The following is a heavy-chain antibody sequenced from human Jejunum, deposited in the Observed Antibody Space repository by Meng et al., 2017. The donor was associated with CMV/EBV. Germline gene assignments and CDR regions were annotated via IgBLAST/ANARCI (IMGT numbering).Heavy chain of an antibody. D-gene: IGHD5-18*01. CDR1: GFGVDRIY. Sequence: GFGVDRIYLSWVRQAPGKGLEWISVVYTGGSTYYADSVRGRFTISRDNSKNTLYLQMNNLRAEDTAIYYCAKHEGRYGYGRGYFEYWGQGTLVTVSS. CDR3: AKHEGRYGYGRGYFEY. CDR2: VYTGGST. J-gene: IGHJ4*02. V-gene: IGHV3-53*01.